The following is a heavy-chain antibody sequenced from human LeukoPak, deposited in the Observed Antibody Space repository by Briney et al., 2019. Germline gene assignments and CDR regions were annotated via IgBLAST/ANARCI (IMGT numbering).Heavy chain of an antibody. D-gene: IGHD3-9*01. CDR2: IKQDGSEK. V-gene: IGHV3-7*01. Sequence: PGGSLRLSCAASGFMFNSYWMTWVRQAPGKGLEWVANIKQDGSEKYYVDSVKGRFTISRDNAKNSLYLQMNSLRDEDTAVYYCARGILTGVDYSDYWGQGTLVTVSS. J-gene: IGHJ4*02. CDR1: GFMFNSYW. CDR3: ARGILTGVDYSDY.